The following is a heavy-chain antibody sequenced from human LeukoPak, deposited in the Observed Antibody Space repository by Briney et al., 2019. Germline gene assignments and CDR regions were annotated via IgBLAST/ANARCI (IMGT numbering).Heavy chain of an antibody. V-gene: IGHV3-21*01. CDR3: ARGLWSDAFDI. Sequence: GGSLRLSCAASGFTFSSYWMSWVRQAPGKGLEWVSSISSSSSYIYYADSVKGRFTISRDNAKNSLYLQMNSLRAEDTAVYYCARGLWSDAFDIWGQGTMVTVSS. CDR1: GFTFSSYW. CDR2: ISSSSSYI. D-gene: IGHD2-21*01. J-gene: IGHJ3*02.